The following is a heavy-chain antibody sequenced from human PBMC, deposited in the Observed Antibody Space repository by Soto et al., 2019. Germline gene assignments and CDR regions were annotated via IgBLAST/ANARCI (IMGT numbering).Heavy chain of an antibody. CDR2: TYYRSKWYN. V-gene: IGHV6-1*01. Sequence: SQTLSLTCAISGDSVSSNSAAWNWIRQSPSRGLEWLGRTYYRSKWYNDYAVSVKSRTTNNTDTSKNKFSLQLNSVTPEDTAVYYCARGSGAARRQWFDPWGQGTLVTVSS. D-gene: IGHD6-6*01. J-gene: IGHJ5*02. CDR1: GDSVSSNSAA. CDR3: ARGSGAARRQWFDP.